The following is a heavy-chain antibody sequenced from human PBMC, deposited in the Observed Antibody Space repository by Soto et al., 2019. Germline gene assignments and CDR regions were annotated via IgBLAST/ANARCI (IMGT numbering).Heavy chain of an antibody. D-gene: IGHD1-26*01. CDR2: ISGSGGTT. V-gene: IGHV3-23*01. Sequence: LRLSCAASGFSFSNFAVNWVRQAPGKGLEWVSTISGSGGTTYYAGSVKGRFTISRGNSKDTLYLQMNSLRAEDTAVYYCAKIGPSVGATGPYYYFDYWGPGTLVTVSS. CDR1: GFSFSNFA. J-gene: IGHJ4*02. CDR3: AKIGPSVGATGPYYYFDY.